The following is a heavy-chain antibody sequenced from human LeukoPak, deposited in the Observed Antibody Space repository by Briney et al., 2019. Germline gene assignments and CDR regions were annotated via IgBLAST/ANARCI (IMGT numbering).Heavy chain of an antibody. CDR3: AKGLSGSYYVFFDY. Sequence: PGGSLRLSCAASGFTFSSYAMSWVRQAPGKGLEWVSAISGSGGSTYYADSVKGRFTISRDNSKNTLYLQVNSLRAEDTAVYYCAKGLSGSYYVFFDYWGQGTLVTVSS. J-gene: IGHJ4*02. CDR2: ISGSGGST. D-gene: IGHD1-26*01. V-gene: IGHV3-23*01. CDR1: GFTFSSYA.